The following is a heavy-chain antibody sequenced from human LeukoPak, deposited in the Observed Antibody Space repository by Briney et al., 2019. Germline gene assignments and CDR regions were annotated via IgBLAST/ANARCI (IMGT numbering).Heavy chain of an antibody. CDR2: IYSSGST. D-gene: IGHD4-17*01. CDR1: GGSLSNYY. V-gene: IGHV4-4*07. CDR3: ARTKLAGDEYFFDY. J-gene: IGHJ4*02. Sequence: SETLSLTCTVSGGSLSNYYWSWVRQPAGKGLEWVGCIYSSGSTTYNPSLKSRVSMSADTSKNQFSLKLNSETAADTAVYYCARTKLAGDEYFFDYWGQGTLVTVS.